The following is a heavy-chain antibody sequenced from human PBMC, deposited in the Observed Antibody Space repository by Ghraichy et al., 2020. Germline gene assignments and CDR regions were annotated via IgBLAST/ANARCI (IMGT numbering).Heavy chain of an antibody. CDR3: ARALGYDSGWNFDY. CDR1: GLTVSNNY. J-gene: IGHJ4*02. D-gene: IGHD6-19*01. Sequence: GGSLRLSCAASGLTVSNNYMTWVRQAPGKGLEWVSAIHSAGSTYHADSVKGRFTVSRDSSKNTLVLQMHSLRVEDTAVYYCARALGYDSGWNFDYWGQGTLVTVSS. CDR2: IHSAGST. V-gene: IGHV3-66*02.